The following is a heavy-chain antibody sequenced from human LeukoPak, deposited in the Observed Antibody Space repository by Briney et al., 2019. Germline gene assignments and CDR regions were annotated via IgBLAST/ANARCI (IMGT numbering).Heavy chain of an antibody. CDR2: ISAYNGNT. CDR3: ARYLAARSYYYMDV. J-gene: IGHJ6*03. CDR1: GYTFTSYG. Sequence: GASVKVSYKASGYTFTSYGISWVRQAPGQGLEWMGWISAYNGNTNYAQKLQGRVTMTTDTSTSTAYMELRSLRSDDTAVYYCARYLAARSYYYMDVWGKGTTVTVSS. V-gene: IGHV1-18*01. D-gene: IGHD6-6*01.